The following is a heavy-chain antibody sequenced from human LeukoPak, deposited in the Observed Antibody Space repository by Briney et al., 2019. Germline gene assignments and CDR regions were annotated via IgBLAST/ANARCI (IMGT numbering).Heavy chain of an antibody. CDR2: IYYGGST. CDR1: GGSISSYY. CDR3: ARGNGWVCSSTSCYNWFDP. V-gene: IGHV4-59*01. Sequence: SETLSLTCTVSGGSISSYYWSWIRQPPGKGLVWIGYIYYGGSTNYNPSLKSRVTISVDTSKNQFSLKLSSVTAADTAVYYCARGNGWVCSSTSCYNWFDPRGQGTLVTVSS. J-gene: IGHJ5*02. D-gene: IGHD2-2*01.